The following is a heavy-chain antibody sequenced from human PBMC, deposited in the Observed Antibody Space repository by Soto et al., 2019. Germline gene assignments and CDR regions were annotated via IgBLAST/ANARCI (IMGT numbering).Heavy chain of an antibody. CDR2: ISGSDGKT. J-gene: IGHJ4*02. Sequence: GGSLRLSCTTSGFSFASFAMTWVRQAPGKGLEWVATISGSDGKTYYADSVKGRFSISRDTSRNTLYLQMNSLRADDTAIYYCAKWSYLDYWGEGTRVTVSS. CDR3: AKWSYLDY. D-gene: IGHD3-3*01. CDR1: GFSFASFA. V-gene: IGHV3-23*01.